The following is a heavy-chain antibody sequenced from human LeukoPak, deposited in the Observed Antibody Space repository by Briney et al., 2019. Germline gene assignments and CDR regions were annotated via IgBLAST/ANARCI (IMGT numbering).Heavy chain of an antibody. CDR3: AKDPNAVVPADTPFDY. Sequence: PGGSLRLSCAASGFTFSSYAMHWVRQAPGKGLEWVAVISYDGSNKYYADSVKGRFTISRDNSKNTLYLQMNSLRAEDTAVYYCAKDPNAVVPADTPFDYWGQGTLVTVSS. D-gene: IGHD2-2*01. V-gene: IGHV3-30*18. J-gene: IGHJ4*02. CDR1: GFTFSSYA. CDR2: ISYDGSNK.